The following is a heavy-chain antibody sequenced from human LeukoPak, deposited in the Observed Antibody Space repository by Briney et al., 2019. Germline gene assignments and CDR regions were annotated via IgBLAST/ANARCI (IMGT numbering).Heavy chain of an antibody. J-gene: IGHJ5*02. CDR2: ISSSSSYI. CDR1: GFTFSSYS. D-gene: IGHD4-17*01. Sequence: GGSLRLSCAASGFTFSSYSMNWVRQAPGKGLEWVSSISSSSSYIYYADSVKGRFTISRDNAKNSLYLQMNSLRAEDTAVYYCARDSNYGDYQNWFDPWGQGTLVTVSS. CDR3: ARDSNYGDYQNWFDP. V-gene: IGHV3-21*01.